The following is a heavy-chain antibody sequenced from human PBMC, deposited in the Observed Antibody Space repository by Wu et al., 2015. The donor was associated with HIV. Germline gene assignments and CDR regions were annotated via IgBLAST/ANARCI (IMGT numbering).Heavy chain of an antibody. CDR1: GGTFSSYA. D-gene: IGHD3-16*02. CDR2: IIPIFGTA. V-gene: IGHV1-69*05. Sequence: QVQLVQSGAEVKKPGSSVKVSCKASGGTFSSYAISWVRQAPGQGLEWMGGIIPIFGTANYAQKFQGRVTITTDESTSTAYMELSSLRSEDTAVYYCARDRDRDFYVGGVIARYGMDVWGRGTTVTVS. J-gene: IGHJ6*02. CDR3: ARDRDRDFYVGGVIARYGMDV.